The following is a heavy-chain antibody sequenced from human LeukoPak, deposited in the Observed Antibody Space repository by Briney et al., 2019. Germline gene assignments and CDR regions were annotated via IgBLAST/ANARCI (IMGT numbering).Heavy chain of an antibody. V-gene: IGHV4-34*01. CDR3: ARTPLSQKYGGRFDY. Sequence: SETLSLTCAVYGVSFSGYYWICIRQPPGKGLEWSGEINHSGSTNYNPPLKSRVTISVDPSRNQFSLKLSSVTAADTAVYYCARTPLSQKYGGRFDYWGQGTLVTVSS. D-gene: IGHD4-23*01. CDR1: GVSFSGYY. J-gene: IGHJ4*02. CDR2: INHSGST.